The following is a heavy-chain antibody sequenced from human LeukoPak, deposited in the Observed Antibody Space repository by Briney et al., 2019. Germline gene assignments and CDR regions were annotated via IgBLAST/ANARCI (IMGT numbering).Heavy chain of an antibody. D-gene: IGHD4-17*01. V-gene: IGHV3-9*01. CDR1: GFTFVDYA. CDR2: ISWNSGSI. J-gene: IGHJ2*01. Sequence: SLRLSCAASGFTFVDYAMHWVRQAPGKGLEWVSGISWNSGSIGYADSVKGRFTISRDNAKNSLYLQMNSLRAEDTALYYCAKALPIKTTVTTYDFDLWGRGTLVTVSS. CDR3: AKALPIKTTVTTYDFDL.